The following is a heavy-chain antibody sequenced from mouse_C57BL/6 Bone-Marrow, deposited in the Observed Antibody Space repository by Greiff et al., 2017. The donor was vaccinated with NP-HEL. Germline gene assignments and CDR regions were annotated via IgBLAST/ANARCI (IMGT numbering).Heavy chain of an antibody. D-gene: IGHD2-1*01. Sequence: VQLQQSGAELVRPGATVKLSCTASGFNIKDDYMHWVKQRPEQGLEWIGWIYPENGDTEYASKFQGKATITADTSSNTAYLQLSSRTSEDTAVFYVTTSRNCYWYFDVWGTGTTVTVSS. CDR1: GFNIKDDY. CDR3: TTSRNCYWYFDV. J-gene: IGHJ1*03. CDR2: IYPENGDT. V-gene: IGHV14-4*01.